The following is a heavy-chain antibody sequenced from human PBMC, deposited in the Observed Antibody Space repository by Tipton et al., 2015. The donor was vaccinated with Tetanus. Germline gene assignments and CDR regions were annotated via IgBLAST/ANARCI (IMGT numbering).Heavy chain of an antibody. CDR2: IYYSGST. Sequence: TLSLTCTVSGGSISSYYWSWIRQPPGKGLEWIGYIYYSGSTNYNPSLKSRVSMSVDTSKNQFSLNLTSVTAADTAVYYCARDQGGGRVVRLNWLDPWGQGTLVTVSS. CDR3: ARDQGGGRVVRLNWLDP. CDR1: GGSISSYY. D-gene: IGHD6-6*01. V-gene: IGHV4-59*12. J-gene: IGHJ5*02.